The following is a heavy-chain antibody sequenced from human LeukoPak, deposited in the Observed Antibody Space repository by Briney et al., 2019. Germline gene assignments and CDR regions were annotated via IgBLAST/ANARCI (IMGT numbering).Heavy chain of an antibody. J-gene: IGHJ6*03. D-gene: IGHD3-16*01. CDR1: GFTFSSYG. V-gene: IGHV3-30*18. CDR3: AKGGGGRLIYYYYMDV. Sequence: GGSLRLSRAASGFTFSSYGMHWVRQAPGKGLEWVAVISYDVGKKYYADSVKGRFTISRDNSKNTLYLQMNSLRAEDMALYYCAKGGGGRLIYYYYMDVWGKGTTVTVSS. CDR2: ISYDVGKK.